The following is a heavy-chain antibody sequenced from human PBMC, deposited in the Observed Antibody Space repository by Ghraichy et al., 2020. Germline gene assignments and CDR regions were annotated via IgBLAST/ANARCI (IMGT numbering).Heavy chain of an antibody. CDR1: GFTVSSNY. D-gene: IGHD2-15*01. J-gene: IGHJ5*02. V-gene: IGHV3-53*01. Sequence: GGSLRLSCAASGFTVSSNYMSWVRQAPGKGLEWVSVIYSGGSTYYADSVKGRFTISRDNSKNTLYLQMNSLRAEDTAVYYCARVPTAATISYFDPWGQGTLVTVSS. CDR3: ARVPTAATISYFDP. CDR2: IYSGGST.